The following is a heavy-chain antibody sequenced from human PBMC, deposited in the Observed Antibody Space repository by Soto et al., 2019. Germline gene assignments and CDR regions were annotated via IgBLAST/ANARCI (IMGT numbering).Heavy chain of an antibody. CDR3: GRSRLDYYYYGMDV. D-gene: IGHD6-25*01. J-gene: IGHJ6*02. CDR2: IIPIFGTA. V-gene: IGHV1-69*01. Sequence: QVQLVQSGAEVKKPGSSVKVSCKASGGTFSSYAISWVRQAPGQGLEWKGGIIPIFGTANYAQKFQGRVTIAADESTSAAYMELSSMRSEDTAVYYCGRSRLDYYYYGMDVWGQGTTVTVSS. CDR1: GGTFSSYA.